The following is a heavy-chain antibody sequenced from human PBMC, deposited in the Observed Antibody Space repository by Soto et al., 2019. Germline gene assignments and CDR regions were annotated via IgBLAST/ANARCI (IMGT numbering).Heavy chain of an antibody. CDR1: GYIFTSYG. CDR2: ISGYNANT. V-gene: IGHV1-18*04. CDR3: ARGPRYCSTTTCFAGVTWLYP. D-gene: IGHD2-2*01. Sequence: GASVKVSCKASGYIFTSYGISWVRQAPGQGLEWMGWISGYNANTNYAQKVQGGVTMTTDTSTNTAYMDLRNLTPDDTAVYYCARGPRYCSTTTCFAGVTWLYPW. J-gene: IGHJ5*02.